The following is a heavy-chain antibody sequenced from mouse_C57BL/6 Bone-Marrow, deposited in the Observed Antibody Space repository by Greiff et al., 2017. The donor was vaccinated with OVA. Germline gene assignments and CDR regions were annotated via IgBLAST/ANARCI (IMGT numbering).Heavy chain of an antibody. CDR2: IWRGGST. CDR1: GFSLTSYG. D-gene: IGHD6-2*01. V-gene: IGHV2-5*01. J-gene: IGHJ4*01. CDR3: APGGSLYAMDY. Sequence: VKLVESGPGLVQPSQSLSITCTVSGFSLTSYGVHWVRQSPGKGLEWLGVIWRGGSTDYNAAFMSRLSITKDNSKSQAFFKMNSLQADDTAIYYSAPGGSLYAMDYWGQGTSVTVSS.